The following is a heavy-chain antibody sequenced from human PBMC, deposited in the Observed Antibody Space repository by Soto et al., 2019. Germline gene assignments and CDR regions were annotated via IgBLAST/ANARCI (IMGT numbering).Heavy chain of an antibody. CDR3: ARDSNYFGSGSPFDY. Sequence: EVQLVESGGGLVKPGGSLRLSCAASGFTFSTYSMNWVRQAPGKGLEWVSSISSSSRYIYYADSVKGRFTIFRDNAMNSLYLQMNSLRAEDTAVYYCARDSNYFGSGSPFDYWGQGILVTVSS. J-gene: IGHJ4*02. CDR2: ISSSSRYI. V-gene: IGHV3-21*01. D-gene: IGHD3-10*01. CDR1: GFTFSTYS.